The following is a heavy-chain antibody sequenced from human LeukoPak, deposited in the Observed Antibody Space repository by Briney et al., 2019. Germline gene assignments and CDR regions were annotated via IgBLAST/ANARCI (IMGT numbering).Heavy chain of an antibody. D-gene: IGHD6-19*01. V-gene: IGHV4-30-4*01. CDR1: GGSISSGDYY. CDR2: IYYSGST. Sequence: SETLSLTCTVSGGSISSGDYYWSWIRQPPGKGLEWIGYIYYSGSTYYNPSLKSRVTISVDTSKNQFSLQLNSVTPEDTAVYYCARDTIAVADEAFDYWGQGTLVTVSS. J-gene: IGHJ4*02. CDR3: ARDTIAVADEAFDY.